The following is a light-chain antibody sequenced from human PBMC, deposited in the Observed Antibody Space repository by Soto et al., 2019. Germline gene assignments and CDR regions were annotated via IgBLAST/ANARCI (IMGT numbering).Light chain of an antibody. V-gene: IGKV1-39*01. CDR3: HQRFGAPNT. J-gene: IGKJ4*01. CDR1: QSVNRY. Sequence: DIQMTQSPSSLSASVGDRVTITCRASQSVNRYLNWYQHKPGKAPTLLIYGASSLQSGVPARFRGSGSGTDFTLTFSTLQPEDFGIYDCHQRFGAPNTFDGGTHVEIK. CDR2: GAS.